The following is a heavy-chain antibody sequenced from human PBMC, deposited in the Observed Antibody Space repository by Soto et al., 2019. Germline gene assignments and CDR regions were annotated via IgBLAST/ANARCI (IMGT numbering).Heavy chain of an antibody. Sequence: SXKVSYKASGYTXNRDQIDLVRQAPGQGLEWIGMIDPSGCKTNYAQKFQVRVTMTSDTSTSTVYMALSSLRSEDTAIYFCGRVMRSLLSITALDTWGQGTLVTVSS. V-gene: IGHV1-46*02. CDR1: GYTXNRDQ. J-gene: IGHJ5*02. D-gene: IGHD3-10*01. CDR2: IDPSGCKT. CDR3: GRVMRSLLSITALDT.